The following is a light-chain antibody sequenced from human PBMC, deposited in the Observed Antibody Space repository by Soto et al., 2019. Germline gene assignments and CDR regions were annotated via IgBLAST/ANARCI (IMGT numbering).Light chain of an antibody. V-gene: IGLV2-14*01. CDR3: SSYRSSNTYV. J-gene: IGLJ1*01. CDR1: SSDVGGYNY. CDR2: DVS. Sequence: QSALTQPASVSGSPGQSITISCTGTSSDVGGYNYVSWYQQHPGKAPKLMIYDVSNRPLGVSNRFSGSKSGNTASLTISGLQAEDEADYYFSSYRSSNTYVFGLGTKLTVL.